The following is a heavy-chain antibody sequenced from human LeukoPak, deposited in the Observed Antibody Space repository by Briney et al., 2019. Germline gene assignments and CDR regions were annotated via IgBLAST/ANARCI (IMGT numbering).Heavy chain of an antibody. CDR3: ARDLFSRVTTNWFDP. D-gene: IGHD4-17*01. J-gene: IGHJ5*02. CDR1: GYTFTSYY. V-gene: IGHV1-46*01. Sequence: ASVKVSCKPSGYTFTSYYMHWVRQAPGQGLEWMGIINPSGGSTSYAQKFQGRVTMTRDTSTSTVYMELSSLRSEDTAVYYCARDLFSRVTTNWFDPWGQGTLVTVSS. CDR2: INPSGGST.